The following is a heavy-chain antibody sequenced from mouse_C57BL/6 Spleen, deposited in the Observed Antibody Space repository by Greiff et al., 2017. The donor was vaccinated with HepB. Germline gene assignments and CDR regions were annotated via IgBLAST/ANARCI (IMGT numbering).Heavy chain of an antibody. CDR1: GYTFTSYW. CDR2: IYPGSGST. Sequence: QVQLKQPGAELVKPGASVKMSCKASGYTFTSYWITWVKQRPGQGLEWIGDIYPGSGSTNYNEKFKSKATLTVDTSSSTAYMQLSSLTSEDSAVYYCARGGLYYSNYGGYWGQGTTLTVSS. J-gene: IGHJ2*01. D-gene: IGHD2-5*01. CDR3: ARGGLYYSNYGGY. V-gene: IGHV1-55*01.